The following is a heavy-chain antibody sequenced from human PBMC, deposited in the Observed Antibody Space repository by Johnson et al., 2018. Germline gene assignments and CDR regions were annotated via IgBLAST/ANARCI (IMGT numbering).Heavy chain of an antibody. CDR1: GFTFTNYA. V-gene: IGHV3-30*04. CDR3: AKDLAHYGAFDI. Sequence: QVQLVQSGGNVVQXGRSLRLXCAASGFTFTNYAMHWVRKAPGKGLEWVAIIADDGNVKYYADSVKGRFTFSRDNSKNTVYLQMNSLRAEDTAGYYCAKDLAHYGAFDIWGQGTMVTVSS. J-gene: IGHJ3*02. D-gene: IGHD3-16*01. CDR2: IADDGNVK.